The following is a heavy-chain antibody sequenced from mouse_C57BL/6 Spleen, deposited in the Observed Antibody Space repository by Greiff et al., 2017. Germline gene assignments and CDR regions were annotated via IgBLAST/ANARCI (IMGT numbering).Heavy chain of an antibody. CDR2: IYPRNCNT. D-gene: IGHD1-1*01. J-gene: IGHJ3*01. V-gene: IGHV1-81*01. Sequence: QVQLQQPGAELARPGASVKLSCKASGYTFTSYGISWVKQRTGQGLEWIGEIYPRNCNTYYNEKFKGKATLTADKSSSTAYMELRSLTSEDSAVYYGARSPYGSSRDGFAYWGQGTLVTVSA. CDR1: GYTFTSYG. CDR3: ARSPYGSSRDGFAY.